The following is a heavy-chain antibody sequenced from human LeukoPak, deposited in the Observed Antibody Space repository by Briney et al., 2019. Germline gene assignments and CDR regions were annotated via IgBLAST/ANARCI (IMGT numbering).Heavy chain of an antibody. D-gene: IGHD3-10*01. Sequence: PGGSLRLSCAASGFTFSSYSMNWVRQAPGKGLERVSYISSSSSTIYYADSVKGRFTISRDNAKNSLYLQMNSLKTEDTAVYYCTTFDVLLWFGESTPDVWGKGTTVTVSS. J-gene: IGHJ6*04. CDR3: TTFDVLLWFGESTPDV. V-gene: IGHV3-48*01. CDR1: GFTFSSYS. CDR2: ISSSSSTI.